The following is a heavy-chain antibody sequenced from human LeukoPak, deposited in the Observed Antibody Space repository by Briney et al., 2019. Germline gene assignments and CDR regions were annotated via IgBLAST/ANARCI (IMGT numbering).Heavy chain of an antibody. CDR1: GYSISSGYY. CDR3: ARDLPRLLGPIGDPYYYMDV. CDR2: IYHSGHT. Sequence: PSETLSLTCSVSGYSISSGYYWGWIRQPPGKGLEWIGSIYHSGHTNYNPSLKSRVTISVDTSKNQFSLKLTSVTAADTAVYYCARDLPRLLGPIGDPYYYMDVWGKGTTVTVSS. J-gene: IGHJ6*03. V-gene: IGHV4-38-2*02. D-gene: IGHD7-27*01.